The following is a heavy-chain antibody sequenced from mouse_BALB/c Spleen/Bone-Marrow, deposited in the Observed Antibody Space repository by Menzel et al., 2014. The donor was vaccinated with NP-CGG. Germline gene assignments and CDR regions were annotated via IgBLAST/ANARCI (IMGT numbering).Heavy chain of an antibody. D-gene: IGHD2-10*02. CDR1: GFDFSRYW. Sequence: EVQLVESGGGLVQPGGSLNLSCAASGFDFSRYWMSWARQAPGKGQEWIGEINPGGGTINYTPSLKDKFIISRDNAKNTLYLQMSKVRSEDTALYYCARLAVWGAMDYWGQGTSVTVSS. J-gene: IGHJ4*01. CDR2: INPGGGTI. V-gene: IGHV4-2*02. CDR3: ARLAVWGAMDY.